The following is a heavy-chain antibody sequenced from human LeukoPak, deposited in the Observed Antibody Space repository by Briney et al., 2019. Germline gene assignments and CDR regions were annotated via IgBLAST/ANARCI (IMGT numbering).Heavy chain of an antibody. D-gene: IGHD1-14*01. CDR3: ATDPNNVGY. CDR1: GGTFSSYA. V-gene: IGHV1-69*06. Sequence: SVKVSCKASGGTFSSYAISWVRQAPGQGLEWMGGIIPIFGTANYAQKFQGRVAVTADKSTSTAYMELSSLRSEDTAVYYCATDPNNVGYWGQGTLVTVSS. J-gene: IGHJ4*02. CDR2: IIPIFGTA.